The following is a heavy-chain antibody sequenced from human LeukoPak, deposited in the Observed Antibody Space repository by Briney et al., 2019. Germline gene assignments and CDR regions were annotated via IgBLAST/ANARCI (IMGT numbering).Heavy chain of an antibody. CDR3: ARVQSIVQLQHGFDP. D-gene: IGHD2/OR15-2a*01. J-gene: IGHJ5*02. CDR2: INPNSGGT. V-gene: IGHV1-2*02. Sequence: GASVKVSCKASGYTFTGYYMHWARQAPGQGLEWMGWINPNSGGTNYAQKFQGRVTMTRDMSISTAYMELSRLRSDDTAVYYCARVQSIVQLQHGFDPWGQGTLVTVSS. CDR1: GYTFTGYY.